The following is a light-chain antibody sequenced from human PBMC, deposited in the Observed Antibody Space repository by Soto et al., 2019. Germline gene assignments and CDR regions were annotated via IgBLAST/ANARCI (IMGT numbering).Light chain of an antibody. J-gene: IGKJ1*01. CDR2: GAS. V-gene: IGKV3-20*01. CDR3: QQYMSSVT. CDR1: QSVDTTF. Sequence: EMGLTQSPASLSLSPGQRPTLSCRASQSVDTTFFAWYQKKPGQAPRLLTYGASKRATGIPDRFSGSGSGTDFTLIISRLEPEDFAVYYCQQYMSSVTFGQGTKVEIK.